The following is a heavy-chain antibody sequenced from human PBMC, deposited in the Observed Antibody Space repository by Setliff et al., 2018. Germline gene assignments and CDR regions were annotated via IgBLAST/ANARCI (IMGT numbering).Heavy chain of an antibody. CDR1: GGSISSYY. D-gene: IGHD2-8*01. CDR2: INHSGIT. V-gene: IGHV4-59*12. Sequence: SETLSLTCTVSGGSISSYYWSWIRQPAGKGLEWIGEINHSGITSYSPSLESRVVVSVDTSKNQFSLKVNSVTAADTAVYYCARSGGPRHGDYVAYWGQGTLVTVSS. CDR3: ARSGGPRHGDYVAY. J-gene: IGHJ4*02.